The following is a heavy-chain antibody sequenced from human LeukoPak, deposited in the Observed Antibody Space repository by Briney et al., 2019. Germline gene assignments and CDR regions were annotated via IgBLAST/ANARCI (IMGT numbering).Heavy chain of an antibody. V-gene: IGHV4-59*01. CDR2: IFYRRTALSPT. CDR1: GGSLTDYY. J-gene: IGHJ4*02. CDR3: ARRDGWGDAVDGLGY. Sequence: SETLSLTCTVSGGSLTDYYWTWLRQPPGKGLEWIGHIFYRRTALSPTEYNLSLQSRVPISVPASQNQFSLQLDSVTAADTAIYFCARRDGWGDAVDGLGYWAQGILVTVSS. D-gene: IGHD6-19*01.